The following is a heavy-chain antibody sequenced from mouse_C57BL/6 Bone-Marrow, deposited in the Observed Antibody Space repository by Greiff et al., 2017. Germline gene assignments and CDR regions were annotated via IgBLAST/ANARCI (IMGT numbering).Heavy chain of an antibody. CDR2: IHPNSGST. CDR1: GYTFTSYW. J-gene: IGHJ3*01. Sequence: QVQLQQSGAELVKPGASVKLSCKASGYTFTSYWMHWVKQRPGQGLEWIGMIHPNSGSTNYNEKFKSKATLTVDKSSSTAYMQLSSLTSEDSAVXYCARSEDGYLFAYWGQGTLLTVSA. V-gene: IGHV1-64*01. CDR3: ARSEDGYLFAY. D-gene: IGHD2-3*01.